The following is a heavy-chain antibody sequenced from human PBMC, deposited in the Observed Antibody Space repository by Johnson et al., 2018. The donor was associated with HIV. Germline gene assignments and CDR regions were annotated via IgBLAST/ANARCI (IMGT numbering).Heavy chain of an antibody. Sequence: QVRLVESGGGLIEPGGSLRLSCAASGFIFSDYYMSWIRQAPGKGLEWVAVISYDGSRTNYADSVKGRFTISRDNAKNTLYLQMNSLRSEDTAVYSCAFESGSYFRHAFDVWGQGTMVTVSS. CDR3: AFESGSYFRHAFDV. D-gene: IGHD1-26*01. J-gene: IGHJ3*01. CDR2: ISYDGSRT. CDR1: GFIFSDYY. V-gene: IGHV3-30*03.